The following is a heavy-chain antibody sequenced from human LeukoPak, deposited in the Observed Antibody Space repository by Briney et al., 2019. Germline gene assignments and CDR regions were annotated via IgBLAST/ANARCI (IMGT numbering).Heavy chain of an antibody. CDR2: IYYSGST. Sequence: SETLSLTCTVSGGSISSYYWSWIRQPPGKGLEWIGYIYYSGSTNYNPSLKSRVTISVDTSKNQFSLKLSSVTAADTAVYYCARGQHDYSNHYYYYYYMDVWGKGTTVTVSS. J-gene: IGHJ6*03. CDR3: ARGQHDYSNHYYYYYYMDV. CDR1: GGSISSYY. V-gene: IGHV4-59*01. D-gene: IGHD4-11*01.